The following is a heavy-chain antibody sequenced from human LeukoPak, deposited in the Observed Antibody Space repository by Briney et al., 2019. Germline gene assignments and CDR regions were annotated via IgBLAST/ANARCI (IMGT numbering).Heavy chain of an antibody. CDR1: GFTFSSYA. J-gene: IGHJ4*02. CDR2: ISGSGGNT. Sequence: PGGSLRLSFAASGFTFSSYAMSWVRHAPGKGLEWVSSISGSGGNTYYADSVKGRFTISRDNSKNTLYMQMDSLRAEDTAVYYCAKLVTHFDYWGQGTLVTVSS. V-gene: IGHV3-23*01. D-gene: IGHD4-23*01. CDR3: AKLVTHFDY.